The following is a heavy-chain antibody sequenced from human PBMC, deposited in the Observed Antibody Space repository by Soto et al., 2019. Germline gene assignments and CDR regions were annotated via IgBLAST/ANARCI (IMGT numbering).Heavy chain of an antibody. CDR1: GFSVSGNY. D-gene: IGHD5-12*01. V-gene: IGHV3-53*01. CDR3: TTALGGYDFYYYYYGMDV. J-gene: IGHJ6*02. CDR2: IYSDGTT. Sequence: GGSLRLSCAASGFSVSGNYMSWVRQAPGKGLEWVSVIYSDGTTYYADSVKGRFTISRDNSKNTLYLQMNSLRAEDTAVYYCTTALGGYDFYYYYYGMDVWGQGTTVTVYS.